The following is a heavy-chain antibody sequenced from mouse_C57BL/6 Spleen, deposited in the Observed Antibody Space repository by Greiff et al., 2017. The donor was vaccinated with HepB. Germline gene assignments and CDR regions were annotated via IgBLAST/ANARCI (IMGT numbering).Heavy chain of an antibody. Sequence: QVQLQQPGAELVKPGASVKLSCKASGYTFTSYWMYWVKQRPGRGLEWIGRIDPNSGGTKYNEKFKRKATLTVDKPSSPAKMQLSSLTSEDSAVYSCARSSLAYYYYDGPYFDYWGQGTTLTVSS. CDR3: ARSSLAYYYYDGPYFDY. V-gene: IGHV1-72*01. CDR2: IDPNSGGT. D-gene: IGHD2-4*01. J-gene: IGHJ2*01. CDR1: GYTFTSYW.